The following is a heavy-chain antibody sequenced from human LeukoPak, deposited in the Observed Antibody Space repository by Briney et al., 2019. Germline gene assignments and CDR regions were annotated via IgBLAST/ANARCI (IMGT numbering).Heavy chain of an antibody. CDR2: IYAAGST. V-gene: IGHV3-53*01. CDR1: GGSISSSNW. J-gene: IGHJ4*02. CDR3: VRDLAYREDS. Sequence: ETLSRTCAVSGGSISSSNWWSWVRQPPGKGLEWVSIIYAAGSTYYADSVKGRFTISRDNAKNTLYLQMNSLRVEDTAVYYCVRDLAYREDSWGQGTLVTVSS.